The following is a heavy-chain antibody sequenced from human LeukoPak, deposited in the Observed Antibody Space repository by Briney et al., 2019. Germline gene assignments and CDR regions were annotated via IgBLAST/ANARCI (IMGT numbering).Heavy chain of an antibody. CDR1: GFTFSNYA. CDR3: AKDVGSWSRGAFDY. J-gene: IGHJ4*02. D-gene: IGHD6-13*01. Sequence: GGSLRLSCAASGFTFSNYAMSWVRRAPGKGLEWVSAISGSGGSTYYADSVKGRLTISRDNSKNTLYLQMNSLRAEDTALYYCAKDVGSWSRGAFDYWGQGTLVTVSS. CDR2: ISGSGGST. V-gene: IGHV3-23*01.